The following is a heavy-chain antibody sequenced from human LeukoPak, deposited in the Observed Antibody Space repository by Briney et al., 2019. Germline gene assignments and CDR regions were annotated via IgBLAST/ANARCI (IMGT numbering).Heavy chain of an antibody. V-gene: IGHV1-46*03. D-gene: IGHD3-10*01. Sequence: ASVKVSCKASGYTFTTYYMHWVRQAPGQGLEWMGFINPSGGSTSYAQKSQGRVTMTRDTSTSTVYMELSSLRSEDTAVYYCARNVGSGLDYWGQGTLVIVSS. J-gene: IGHJ4*02. CDR1: GYTFTTYY. CDR2: INPSGGST. CDR3: ARNVGSGLDY.